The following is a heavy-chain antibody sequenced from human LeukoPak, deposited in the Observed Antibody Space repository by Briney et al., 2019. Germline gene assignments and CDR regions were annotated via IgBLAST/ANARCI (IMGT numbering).Heavy chain of an antibody. CDR1: GGSISSYY. V-gene: IGHV4-59*01. CDR3: AREKVVPAAITSNWFDP. CDR2: IYYSGST. J-gene: IGHJ5*02. D-gene: IGHD2-2*01. Sequence: PSETLSLTCTVSGGSISSYYWSWIRQPPGKGLEWIGYIYYSGSTNYNPFLKSRVTISVDTSKNQFSLKLSSVTAADTAVYYCAREKVVPAAITSNWFDPWGQGTLVTVSS.